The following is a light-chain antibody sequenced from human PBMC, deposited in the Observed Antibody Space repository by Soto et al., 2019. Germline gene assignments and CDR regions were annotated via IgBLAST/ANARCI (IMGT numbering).Light chain of an antibody. J-gene: IGKJ3*01. CDR1: QGISNY. V-gene: IGKV1-27*01. CDR3: QKYNSAPFT. CDR2: AAS. Sequence: DIQMTQSPSSLSASVGDRVTITCRASQGISNYLAWYQQKPGKVPKLLIYAASTLQSGVTSRFSGSGSGTDFTLTISSRQPEDVATYYGQKYNSAPFTFGPGTKVDIK.